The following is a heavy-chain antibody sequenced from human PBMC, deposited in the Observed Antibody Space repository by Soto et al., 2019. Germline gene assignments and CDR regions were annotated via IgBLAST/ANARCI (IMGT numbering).Heavy chain of an antibody. V-gene: IGHV4-4*02. CDR1: GGSSSSSNC. J-gene: IGHJ4*02. Sequence: QVQLQESGPGLVNPSGTLSLTCAVSGGSSSSSNCWSWVRKPPGKGLEWIGEIYHSGSTNYNPSLKSRVTISVDKSKKQFALKLRSVTAADTAVYYCASSGSQSFAYWGQGTLVTVSS. CDR3: ASSGSQSFAY. D-gene: IGHD3-10*01. CDR2: IYHSGST.